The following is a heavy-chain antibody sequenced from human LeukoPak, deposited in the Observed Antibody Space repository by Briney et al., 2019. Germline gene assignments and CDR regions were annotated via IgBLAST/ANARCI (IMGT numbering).Heavy chain of an antibody. V-gene: IGHV4-61*02. CDR1: GGSISSSSYY. Sequence: SETLSLTCTVSGGSISSSSYYWSWIRQPAGKGLEWIGRIYTSGSTNYNPSLKSRVTMSVDTSKNQFSLKLSSVTAADTAVYYCARGSRYFDYWGQGTLVTVSS. D-gene: IGHD6-13*01. CDR2: IYTSGST. CDR3: ARGSRYFDY. J-gene: IGHJ4*02.